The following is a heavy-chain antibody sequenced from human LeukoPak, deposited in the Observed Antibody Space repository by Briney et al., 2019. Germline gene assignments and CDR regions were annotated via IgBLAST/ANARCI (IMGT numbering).Heavy chain of an antibody. CDR1: GFTFDDYA. CDR2: ISWNSGSI. D-gene: IGHD5-12*01. CDR3: AKDRAQGPVAMIRNSGYFDL. V-gene: IGHV3-9*01. Sequence: PGGSLRLSCAASGFTFDDYAMHWVRQAPGKGLEWVSGISWNSGSIGYAASVKGRFTISRDNAKNSRYMQMYSLRAEDTALYYCAKDRAQGPVAMIRNSGYFDLWGRGILVTVSS. J-gene: IGHJ2*01.